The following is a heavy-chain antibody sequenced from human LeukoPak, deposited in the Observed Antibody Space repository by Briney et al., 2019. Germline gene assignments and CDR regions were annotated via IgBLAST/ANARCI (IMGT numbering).Heavy chain of an antibody. Sequence: GGSLRLSCAASGFTFSSYAMSWVRQAPEKGLEWVSAISGGGGSTYYADSVKGRFTISRDNSKNTLYLQMNSLRAEDTAVYYCAKDHYSNYAANWFDPWGQGTLVTVSS. J-gene: IGHJ5*02. V-gene: IGHV3-23*01. D-gene: IGHD4-11*01. CDR2: ISGGGGST. CDR1: GFTFSSYA. CDR3: AKDHYSNYAANWFDP.